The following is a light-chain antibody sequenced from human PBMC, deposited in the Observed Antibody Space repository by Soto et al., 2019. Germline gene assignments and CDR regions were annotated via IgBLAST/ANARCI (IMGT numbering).Light chain of an antibody. V-gene: IGKV3-20*01. CDR2: GAS. CDR3: QQYGSS. Sequence: EIVMTQSPDTLSVSPGERATLSCRASQSVSSNLAWYRQKPGQAPRLLIYGASSRATGIPDRFSGSGSGTDFTLTISRLEPEDFAVYYCQQYGSSFGPGTKVDIK. J-gene: IGKJ3*01. CDR1: QSVSSN.